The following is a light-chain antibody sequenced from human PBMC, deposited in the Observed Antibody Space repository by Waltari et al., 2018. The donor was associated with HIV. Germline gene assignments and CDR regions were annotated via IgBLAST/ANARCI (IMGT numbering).Light chain of an antibody. V-gene: IGLV2-23*02. CDR1: RSNVGSDDL. CDR2: EVT. Sequence: QSALTQPASVSGSPGQSNTLSCTGTRSNVGSDDLVPWYQQHPGEAPKLIIYEVTKRPSGVSNRFSGSKSGNTASLTISGLQAEDEADYYCCSCPRSGIRYVFGTGTKVTVL. J-gene: IGLJ1*01. CDR3: CSCPRSGIRYV.